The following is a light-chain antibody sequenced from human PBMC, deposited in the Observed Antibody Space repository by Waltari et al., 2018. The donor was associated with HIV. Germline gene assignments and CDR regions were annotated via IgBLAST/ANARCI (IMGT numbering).Light chain of an antibody. V-gene: IGKV1-9*01. CDR1: QGISSY. CDR2: TAS. J-gene: IGKJ3*01. CDR3: QRLNSYRFT. Sequence: DSQLTQSPSFLSASVGDRVTITCRASQGISSYLAWYQQKPGKDPKLLIYTASILQSGVPSRFSGSGSGTEFTRTISSLQPEDFATYYCQRLNSYRFTFGPGTKVDIK.